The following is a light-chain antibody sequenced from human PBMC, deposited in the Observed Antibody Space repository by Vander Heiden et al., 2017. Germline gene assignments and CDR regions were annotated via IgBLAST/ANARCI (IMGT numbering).Light chain of an antibody. J-gene: IGKJ4*01. CDR2: GAS. CDR1: QSVSSN. V-gene: IGKV3-15*01. Sequence: EIVMTQSPATLSVSPGERATLSCRASQSVSSNLAWYQQKPGQAHRLLIYGASTRATGIPARFSGSGSGTEFTLTISSLQSEDFAIYYCQQYNNWPLTFGGWTKVEIK. CDR3: QQYNNWPLT.